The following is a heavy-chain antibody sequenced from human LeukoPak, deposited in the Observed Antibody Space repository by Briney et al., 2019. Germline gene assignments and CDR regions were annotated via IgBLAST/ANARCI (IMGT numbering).Heavy chain of an antibody. Sequence: ASVKVSCKASGYTFNSFGISWVRQAPGQGLEWMGWISAYNDNLNYAQRFQGRVTMTTDTSTSTAYMELRSLRSDDTAVYYCARDKGLRYFDWLLSGWFDPWGQGTLVTVSS. CDR2: ISAYNDNL. J-gene: IGHJ5*02. V-gene: IGHV1-18*01. CDR1: GYTFNSFG. CDR3: ARDKGLRYFDWLLSGWFDP. D-gene: IGHD3-9*01.